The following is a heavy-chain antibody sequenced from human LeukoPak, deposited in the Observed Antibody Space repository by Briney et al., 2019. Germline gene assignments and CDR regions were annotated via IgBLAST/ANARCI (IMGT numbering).Heavy chain of an antibody. CDR1: GGSINSYY. D-gene: IGHD2-21*02. J-gene: IGHJ4*02. Sequence: PSETLSLTCTVSGGSINSYYWSWIRQPAGKGLEWIGRIYPSGSTNYNPSLKSRVTISVDTSKNQFSLRLSSVTAADTAVYYCARGGYCGGDCYFYYWGQGTLVTVSS. CDR2: IYPSGST. V-gene: IGHV4-4*07. CDR3: ARGGYCGGDCYFYY.